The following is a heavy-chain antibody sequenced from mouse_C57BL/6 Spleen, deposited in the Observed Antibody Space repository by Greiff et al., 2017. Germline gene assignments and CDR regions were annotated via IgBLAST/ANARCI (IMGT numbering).Heavy chain of an antibody. V-gene: IGHV5-4*01. CDR1: GFTFSSYA. CDR2: ISAGGSYT. CDR3: AREGLGFDY. J-gene: IGHJ2*01. D-gene: IGHD3-1*01. Sequence: EVMLVESGGGLVKPGGSLKLSCAASGFTFSSYAMSWVRQTPEKRLEWVATISAGGSYTYYPENVKGRFTIARDNAKNNLYLQMSHLKSEDTAMYYCAREGLGFDYWGQGTTLTVSS.